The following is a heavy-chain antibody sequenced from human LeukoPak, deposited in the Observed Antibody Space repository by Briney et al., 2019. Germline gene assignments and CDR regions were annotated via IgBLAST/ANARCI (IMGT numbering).Heavy chain of an antibody. J-gene: IGHJ4*02. CDR2: TNRDDSDT. Sequence: PGGSLRLSCAASGFTFSGYWMHWVRQAPGKGLVWVSRTNRDDSDTSYADSVKGRFTISRDKAKSTLYLQMNSLRAEDTAVYYCARGHGDYIDYWGQGTLVTVSS. CDR1: GFTFSGYW. V-gene: IGHV3-74*01. CDR3: ARGHGDYIDY. D-gene: IGHD4-17*01.